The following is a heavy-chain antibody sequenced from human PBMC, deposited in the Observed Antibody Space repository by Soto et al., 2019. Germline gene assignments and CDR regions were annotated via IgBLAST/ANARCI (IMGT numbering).Heavy chain of an antibody. D-gene: IGHD1-1*01. CDR1: GFTFSKAW. J-gene: IGHJ4*02. Sequence: GGSLRLSCAASGFTFSKAWVGWVRQAPGKGLEWVGRIMSSTDGGTADYAAPVKGRFTISRDDSKDRLYLQMNSLKPEDTAFYYCTTDIGTSPYTFDDWGQGTLVTVSS. CDR2: IMSSTDGGTA. V-gene: IGHV3-15*01. CDR3: TTDIGTSPYTFDD.